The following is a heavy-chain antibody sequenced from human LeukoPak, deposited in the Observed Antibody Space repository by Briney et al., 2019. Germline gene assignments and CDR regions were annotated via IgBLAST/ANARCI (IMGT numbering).Heavy chain of an antibody. D-gene: IGHD6-13*01. CDR1: GYTFTSYD. Sequence: ASVKVSCKASGYTFTSYDINWVRQATGQGLEWMGWMNPNSGNTGYTQKFQGRVTMTRNTSISTAYMELSSLRSEDTAVYYCARGVKITPGIAARAGRGLGYWGQGTLVTVSS. J-gene: IGHJ4*02. CDR3: ARGVKITPGIAARAGRGLGY. CDR2: MNPNSGNT. V-gene: IGHV1-8*01.